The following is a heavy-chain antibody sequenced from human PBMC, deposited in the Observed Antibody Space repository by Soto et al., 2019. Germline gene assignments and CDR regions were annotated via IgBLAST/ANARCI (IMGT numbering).Heavy chain of an antibody. CDR2: INHSGST. CDR1: GGSFSGYY. Sequence: SETLSLTCAVYGGSFSGYYWSWIRQPPGKGLEWIGEINHSGSTNYNPSLKSRVTISVDTSKNQFSLKLSSVTAADTAVYYCARERGYCTNGVCHYYFDYWGQGTLVTVSS. CDR3: ARERGYCTNGVCHYYFDY. J-gene: IGHJ4*02. D-gene: IGHD2-8*01. V-gene: IGHV4-34*01.